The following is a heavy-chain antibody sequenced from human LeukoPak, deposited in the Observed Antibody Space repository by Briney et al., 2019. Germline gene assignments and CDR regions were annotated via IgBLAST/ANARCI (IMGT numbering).Heavy chain of an antibody. CDR3: ASTPFYDYVWGSYRYRGLFDN. Sequence: GGSLRVSCAASGFTFSTYAMNWVRQAPGRGLEWVSGICGSAGCTYYADSVKGRFTISRDNSKNTLYLQMNSLRAEDTAVYYCASTPFYDYVWGSYRYRGLFDNWGQGTPVSVSS. V-gene: IGHV3-23*01. D-gene: IGHD3-16*02. CDR1: GFTFSTYA. J-gene: IGHJ4*02. CDR2: ICGSAGCT.